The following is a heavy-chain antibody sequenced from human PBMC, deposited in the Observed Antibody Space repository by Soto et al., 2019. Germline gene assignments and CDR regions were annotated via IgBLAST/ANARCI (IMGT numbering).Heavy chain of an antibody. J-gene: IGHJ4*02. CDR2: ISSNGGST. D-gene: IGHD1-26*01. V-gene: IGHV3-64*01. CDR1: GFTFSSYA. CDR3: ARGGSGSYYFDY. Sequence: EVQLVESGGGLVQPGGSLRLSCAASGFTFSSYAMHWVRQAPGKGLEYVSAISSNGGSTYYANSVKGRFTISRDNSKNTLYLQMGSLRAEDMAVSYCARGGSGSYYFDYWGQGTLVTVSS.